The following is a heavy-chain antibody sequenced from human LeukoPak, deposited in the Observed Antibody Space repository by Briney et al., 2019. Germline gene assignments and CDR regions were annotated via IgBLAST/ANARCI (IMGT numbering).Heavy chain of an antibody. CDR3: AKDVAIAVAGVFDY. V-gene: IGHV3-23*01. Sequence: GGSLRLSCAASGFTFSSYAMSWVRQAPGKGLEWVSAMSGSGGSTYYADSVKGRFTIFRDNSKNTLFLQMNSLRAEDTAVYYCAKDVAIAVAGVFDYWGQGTLVTVSS. D-gene: IGHD6-19*01. CDR2: MSGSGGST. CDR1: GFTFSSYA. J-gene: IGHJ4*02.